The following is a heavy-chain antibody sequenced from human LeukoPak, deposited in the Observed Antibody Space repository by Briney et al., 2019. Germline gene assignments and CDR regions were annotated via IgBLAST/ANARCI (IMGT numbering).Heavy chain of an antibody. CDR1: GFTFSSYG. Sequence: GGSLRLSCAASGFTFSSYGMHWVRQVPGKGLEWVAVISYDGSNKYYADSVKGRFTISRDNSKNTLYLQMNSLRAEDTAVYYCAPLTTVTNLDYWGQGTLVTVSS. V-gene: IGHV3-30*03. CDR3: APLTTVTNLDY. J-gene: IGHJ4*02. D-gene: IGHD4-17*01. CDR2: ISYDGSNK.